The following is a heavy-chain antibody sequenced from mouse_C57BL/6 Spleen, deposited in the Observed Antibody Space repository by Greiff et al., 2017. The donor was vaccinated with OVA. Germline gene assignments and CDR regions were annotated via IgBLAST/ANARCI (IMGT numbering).Heavy chain of an antibody. Sequence: VQLQQSVAELVRPGASVKLSCTASGFTIKNTYMHWVKQRPEQGLEWIGRIDPANGNSKYAPKFQGKATITADTSSNTAYLQLSSLTSEDTAIYYCASKESSYDLDYWGQGTTLTVSS. V-gene: IGHV14-3*01. CDR1: GFTIKNTY. CDR3: ASKESSYDLDY. D-gene: IGHD2-12*01. CDR2: IDPANGNS. J-gene: IGHJ2*01.